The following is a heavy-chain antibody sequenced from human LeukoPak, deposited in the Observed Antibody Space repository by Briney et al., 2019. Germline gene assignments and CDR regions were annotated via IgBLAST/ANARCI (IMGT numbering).Heavy chain of an antibody. D-gene: IGHD3-3*01. CDR2: ISSSSSYI. Sequence: GGTLRLSCAASGFTFSSYAMNWVRQAPGKGLEWVSSISSSSSYIYYADSLKGRFTISSNNAKNSLYLKMNSLRAEDTAAYYCARWGDYYDFWSGSLGYYYYMDVWGKGTTVTVSS. CDR1: GFTFSSYA. J-gene: IGHJ6*03. CDR3: ARWGDYYDFWSGSLGYYYYMDV. V-gene: IGHV3-21*01.